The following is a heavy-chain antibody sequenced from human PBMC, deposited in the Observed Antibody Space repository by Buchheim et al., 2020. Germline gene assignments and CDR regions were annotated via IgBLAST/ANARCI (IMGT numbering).Heavy chain of an antibody. CDR3: ARDNSSSWYFFKI. V-gene: IGHV4-31*03. J-gene: IGHJ4*02. Sequence: QVQLQESGPGLVKPSQTLSLTCTVSGGSISSGGYYWSWIRQPPGKGLEWIGYTYYSGSTNYNPSLKSRVSISVETSKNQFSLKLTSVTAADTAVYYCARDNSSSWYFFKIWGRGTL. CDR2: TYYSGST. D-gene: IGHD6-13*01. CDR1: GGSISSGGYY.